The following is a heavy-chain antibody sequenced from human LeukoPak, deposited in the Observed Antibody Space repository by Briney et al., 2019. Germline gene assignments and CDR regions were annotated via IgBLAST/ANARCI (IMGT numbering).Heavy chain of an antibody. V-gene: IGHV4-61*02. D-gene: IGHD1-26*01. Sequence: SETLSLTCTVSGGSISSGSYYWSWIRRPAGKGLEWIGRIYTSGSTNYNPSLKSRATISVDTSMTQFSLKLSSVTAADAAVYYCAGGDKSGSWGYYFDYWGQGALVSVSS. CDR2: IYTSGST. CDR1: GGSISSGSYY. CDR3: AGGDKSGSWGYYFDY. J-gene: IGHJ4*02.